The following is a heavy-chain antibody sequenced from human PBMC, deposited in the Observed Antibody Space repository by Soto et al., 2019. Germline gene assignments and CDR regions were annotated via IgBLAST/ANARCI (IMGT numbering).Heavy chain of an antibody. V-gene: IGHV4-59*01. CDR2: IFYTGNT. D-gene: IGHD3-10*01. Sequence: ETLSLTCTVSGASISSFYWSWIRQPPGKGLEWLGYIFYTGNTNYNPSLKSRVTMSVDTSKNQVSLKLSAVTAADTAVYFCARAAYGSGSYYAPHYYYAMDVWGQGTTVTVSS. CDR1: GASISSFY. J-gene: IGHJ6*02. CDR3: ARAAYGSGSYYAPHYYYAMDV.